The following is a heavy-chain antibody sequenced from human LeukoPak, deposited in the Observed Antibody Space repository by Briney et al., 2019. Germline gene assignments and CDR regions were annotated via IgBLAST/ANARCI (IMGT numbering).Heavy chain of an antibody. D-gene: IGHD3-9*01. CDR2: ISYDGGNK. Sequence: GGSLRLSCAASGFTFSNYVMHWVRQAPGKGLEWVAVISYDGGNKYYADSVKGRFTISRDNSKNTLYLQMNSLRAGDTAVYYCASAYYDILTGYYHEFDYWGQGTLVTVSS. J-gene: IGHJ4*02. CDR3: ASAYYDILTGYYHEFDY. CDR1: GFTFSNYV. V-gene: IGHV3-30-3*01.